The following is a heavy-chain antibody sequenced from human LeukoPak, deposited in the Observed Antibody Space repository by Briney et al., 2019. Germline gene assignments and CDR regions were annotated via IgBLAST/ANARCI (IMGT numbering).Heavy chain of an antibody. CDR1: GGSFSGYY. Sequence: SETLSLTCAVYGGSFSGYYWSWIRQPPGKGLEWIGEINHSGSTSYNPSLKSRVTISVDTSKNQFSLKLSSVTAADTAVYYCARGLAVAGATLFDYWGQGILVTVSS. J-gene: IGHJ4*02. D-gene: IGHD6-19*01. CDR3: ARGLAVAGATLFDY. CDR2: INHSGST. V-gene: IGHV4-34*01.